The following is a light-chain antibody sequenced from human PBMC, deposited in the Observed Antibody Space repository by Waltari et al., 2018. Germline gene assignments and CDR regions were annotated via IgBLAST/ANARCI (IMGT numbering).Light chain of an antibody. CDR3: QQLNSYPIT. CDR1: QGISSY. Sequence: DIQLTQSPSFLSATVGDRVTIPCRASQGISSYLAWYQQKPGKAPNLLIYAASTLQSGVPSRFSGSGSGTEFTLTISSLQPEDSATYYCQQLNSYPITFGQGTRVESK. CDR2: AAS. V-gene: IGKV1-9*01. J-gene: IGKJ5*01.